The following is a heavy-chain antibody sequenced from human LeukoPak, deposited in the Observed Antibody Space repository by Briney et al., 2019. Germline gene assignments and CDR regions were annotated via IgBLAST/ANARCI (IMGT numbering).Heavy chain of an antibody. CDR1: GYTFTNHD. Sequence: GASVKVSCKASGYTFTNHDINWERQASGQGLEWMGWMNPKSGNTGYLQKFQGRVTMTRDTSMSTAFMELSSLTSEDTAVYYCARGVNSQGTAMVLFDSWGQGSLVTVSS. CDR3: ARGVNSQGTAMVLFDS. J-gene: IGHJ4*02. D-gene: IGHD5-18*01. CDR2: MNPKSGNT. V-gene: IGHV1-8*01.